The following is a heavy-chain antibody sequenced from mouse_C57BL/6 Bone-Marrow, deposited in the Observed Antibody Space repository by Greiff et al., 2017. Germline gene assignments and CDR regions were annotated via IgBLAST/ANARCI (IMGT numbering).Heavy chain of an antibody. D-gene: IGHD1-1*01. CDR1: GYTFTSYW. CDR2: IYPGSGST. CDR3: ARYPSIYYYGSSYPLFDY. Sequence: QVQLQQSGAELVKPGASVKMSCKASGYTFTSYWITWVKQRPGQGLEWIGDIYPGSGSTNYNEKFKSKATLTVDTSSSTAYMQLSSLTSEDSAVYYCARYPSIYYYGSSYPLFDYWGQGTTLTVSS. V-gene: IGHV1-55*01. J-gene: IGHJ2*01.